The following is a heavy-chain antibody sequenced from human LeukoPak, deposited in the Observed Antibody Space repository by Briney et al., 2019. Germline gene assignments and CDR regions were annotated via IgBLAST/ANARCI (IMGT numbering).Heavy chain of an antibody. CDR3: AKGSIFGGPARLYYFDY. CDR1: GFTFSGYA. D-gene: IGHD3-3*01. J-gene: IGHJ4*02. Sequence: GGSLRLSCVASGFTFSGYAMSWVRQAPGRGLEWISGISGSAGSTNYADSVKGRFTISRDNPKNTLYLQMDSLRADDTAVYYCAKGSIFGGPARLYYFDYWGQGTLVTGSS. V-gene: IGHV3-23*01. CDR2: ISGSAGST.